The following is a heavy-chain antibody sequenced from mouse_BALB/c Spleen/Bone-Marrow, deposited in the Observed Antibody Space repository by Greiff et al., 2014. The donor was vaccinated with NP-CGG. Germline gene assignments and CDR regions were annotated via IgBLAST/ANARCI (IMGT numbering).Heavy chain of an antibody. CDR3: TRHGGYYPYYYAMDY. D-gene: IGHD2-3*01. J-gene: IGHJ4*01. V-gene: IGHV5-12-1*01. CDR1: GFAFSSYD. Sequence: EVKLQESGGGLVKPGGSLKLSCAASGFAFSSYDMSWVSQTPEKRLEWVAYISHGGGTTYYSDTVKGRFTISRDNAKNTLYLQMSSLKSEDTAIYYCTRHGGYYPYYYAMDYWGQGTSVTVSS. CDR2: ISHGGGTT.